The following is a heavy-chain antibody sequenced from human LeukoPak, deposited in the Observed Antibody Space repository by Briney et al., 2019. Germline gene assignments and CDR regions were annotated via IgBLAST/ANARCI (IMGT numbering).Heavy chain of an antibody. Sequence: GASVKVSCKASGYTFTSYDINWVRQAPGQGLEWMGWMNPNSGNTGYAQKFQGRVTMTRNTSISTAYMELSSLRSEDTAVYYCARGYSSGYDDAFDIWGQGTMVTVSS. V-gene: IGHV1-8*01. J-gene: IGHJ3*02. CDR1: GYTFTSYD. CDR3: ARGYSSGYDDAFDI. D-gene: IGHD3-22*01. CDR2: MNPNSGNT.